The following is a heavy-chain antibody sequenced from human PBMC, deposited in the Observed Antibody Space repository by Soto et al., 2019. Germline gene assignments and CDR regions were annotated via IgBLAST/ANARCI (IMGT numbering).Heavy chain of an antibody. V-gene: IGHV4-31*03. D-gene: IGHD3-16*02. CDR3: ARGDQSIMITFGGVIAFDY. Sequence: QVQLQESGPGLVKPSQTLSLTCTVSGGSISSGGYYWSWIRQHPGKGLEWIGYIYYSGSTYYNPSLRIRVIIAVDTTKHPFSLKLSSVVAADKAVYYCARGDQSIMITFGGVIAFDYWGHGTLVTVAS. CDR2: IYYSGST. J-gene: IGHJ4*01. CDR1: GGSISSGGYY.